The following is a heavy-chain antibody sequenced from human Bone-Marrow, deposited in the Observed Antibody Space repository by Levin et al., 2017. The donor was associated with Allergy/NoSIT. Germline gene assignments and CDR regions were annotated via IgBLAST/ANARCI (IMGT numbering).Heavy chain of an antibody. V-gene: IGHV4-30-2*01. D-gene: IGHD3-10*01. Sequence: PSETLSLTCAVSGGSISSGGYSWSWIRQPPGKGLEWIGYIYHSGSTYYNPSLKSRVTISVDRSKNQFSLKLSSVTAADTAVYYCARSVLLWFGELLFDWFDPWGQGTLVTVSS. CDR2: IYHSGST. J-gene: IGHJ5*02. CDR1: GGSISSGGYS. CDR3: ARSVLLWFGELLFDWFDP.